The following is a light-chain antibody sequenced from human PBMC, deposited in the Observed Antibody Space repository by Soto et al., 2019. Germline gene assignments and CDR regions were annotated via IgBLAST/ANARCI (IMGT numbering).Light chain of an antibody. CDR2: EGS. CDR1: SSYVGSYNL. CDR3: CSYAGSSTFYV. Sequence: SALTQPASLSGSPGRSITISCTGTSSYVGSYNLVSWYQQHPGKAPKLMIYEGSKRPSGVSNRFSGSKSGNTASLTISGLQAEDEADYYCCSYAGSSTFYVFGTGTKVTVL. V-gene: IGLV2-23*01. J-gene: IGLJ1*01.